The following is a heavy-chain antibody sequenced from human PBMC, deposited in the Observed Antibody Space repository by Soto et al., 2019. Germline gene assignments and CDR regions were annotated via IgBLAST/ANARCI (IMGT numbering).Heavy chain of an antibody. D-gene: IGHD1-26*01. V-gene: IGHV1-18*01. CDR2: IGVYNGNT. CDR1: GYSFTTYG. Sequence: QVQLVQSGAEVKKPGASVKVSCTASGYSFTTYGITWVRQAPGQGLERMGWIGVYNGNTRYAEKFQGRVTMTTDIPANTVYMELKSLRSDDTAVFYCARESGSYYGIDYWGQGTLVTVSS. J-gene: IGHJ4*02. CDR3: ARESGSYYGIDY.